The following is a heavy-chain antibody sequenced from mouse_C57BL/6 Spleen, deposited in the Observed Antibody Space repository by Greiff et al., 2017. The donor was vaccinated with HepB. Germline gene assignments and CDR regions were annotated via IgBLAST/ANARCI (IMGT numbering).Heavy chain of an antibody. CDR3: ASDLGGGAMDY. CDR2: IWGVGST. Sequence: VMLVESGPGLVAPSQSLSITCTVSGFSLTSYGVDWVRQSPGKGLEWLGVIWGVGSTNYNSALKSRLSISKDNSKSQVFLKMNSLQTDDTAMYYCASDLGGGAMDYWGQGTSVTVSS. CDR1: GFSLTSYG. J-gene: IGHJ4*01. V-gene: IGHV2-6*01.